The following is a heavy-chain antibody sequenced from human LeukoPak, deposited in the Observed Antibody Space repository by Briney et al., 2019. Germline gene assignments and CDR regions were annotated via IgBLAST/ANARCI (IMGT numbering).Heavy chain of an antibody. CDR3: AKDQSGWSGYATPGH. CDR2: IWYDGSNK. Sequence: GRSLRLSCAASGFTFSTYGMYWVRQAPGKGLEWVGLIWYDGSNKYYADSVKGRFTISRDNSKNTLYLQMNSLRAEDTAVYYCAKDQSGWSGYATPGHWGQGTLVTVSS. V-gene: IGHV3-33*06. D-gene: IGHD5-12*01. J-gene: IGHJ4*02. CDR1: GFTFSTYG.